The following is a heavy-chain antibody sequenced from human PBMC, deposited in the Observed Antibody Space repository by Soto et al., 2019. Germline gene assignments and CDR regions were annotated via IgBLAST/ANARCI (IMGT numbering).Heavy chain of an antibody. CDR1: GGSFSGYY. CDR3: ARGAPSDILTGYIFDY. Sequence: QVQLQQWGAGLLKPSETLSLTCAVYGGSFSGYYWSWIRQHPGKGLAWIGEINHSGSTNYNPSLKSRVTISVDTSKNQFSLQLSSVTAADTAVYYCARGAPSDILTGYIFDYWGQGTLVTVSS. D-gene: IGHD3-9*01. J-gene: IGHJ4*02. V-gene: IGHV4-34*01. CDR2: INHSGST.